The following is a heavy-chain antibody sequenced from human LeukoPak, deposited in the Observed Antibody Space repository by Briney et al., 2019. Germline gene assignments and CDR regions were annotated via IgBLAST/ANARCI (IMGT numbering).Heavy chain of an antibody. CDR2: MYYSGSA. CDR1: GGSISSYY. Sequence: SETLSLTCTVSGGSISSYYWSWIRQPPGKGLEWIGSMYYSGSANYNPSLKSRVTISIDTSKNQFSLKLSSVTAADTAVYYCARDPGAWGSLDYWGQGTLVTVSS. J-gene: IGHJ4*02. D-gene: IGHD3-16*01. CDR3: ARDPGAWGSLDY. V-gene: IGHV4-59*01.